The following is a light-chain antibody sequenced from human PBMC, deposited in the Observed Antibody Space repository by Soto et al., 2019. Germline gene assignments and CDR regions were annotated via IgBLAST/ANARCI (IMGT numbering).Light chain of an antibody. CDR3: QQFDTLPPA. J-gene: IGKJ2*01. V-gene: IGKV1-33*01. CDR2: DAS. CDR1: QDISKY. Sequence: DIQMTQSPSSLSASVGDRVTITCQASQDISKYLNRYQLQPGKAPRLLIYDASNVDAGVPSRFSGSGSGTDFTLTISSLQPEDIATYFCQQFDTLPPAFGQGTKLEIK.